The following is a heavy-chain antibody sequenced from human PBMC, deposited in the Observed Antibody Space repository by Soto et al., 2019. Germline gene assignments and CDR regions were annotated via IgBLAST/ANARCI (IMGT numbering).Heavy chain of an antibody. D-gene: IGHD6-6*01. CDR3: AKAIAALTYYYYGMDV. J-gene: IGHJ6*02. Sequence: VASGFPLVDYNMHWVRQAAGKGLEWVSGISWNSGSIGYADSVKGRFTISRDNAKNSLYLQMNSLRAEDTALYYCAKAIAALTYYYYGMDVWRQVTTVTVS. V-gene: IGHV3-9*01. CDR1: GFPLVDYN. CDR2: ISWNSGSI.